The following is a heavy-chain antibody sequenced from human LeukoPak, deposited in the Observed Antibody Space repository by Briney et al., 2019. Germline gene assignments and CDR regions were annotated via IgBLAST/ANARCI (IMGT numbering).Heavy chain of an antibody. Sequence: GASVKVSCKASGGTFSSYAISWVRQAPGQGLEWMGGIIPIFGTANYAQKFQGRVTITADESTSTAYMELSSLRSEDTAVYYCASSSSRSIGAFDIWGQGTMVTVSS. CDR2: IIPIFGTA. CDR1: GGTFSSYA. CDR3: ASSSSRSIGAFDI. V-gene: IGHV1-69*13. D-gene: IGHD6-6*01. J-gene: IGHJ3*02.